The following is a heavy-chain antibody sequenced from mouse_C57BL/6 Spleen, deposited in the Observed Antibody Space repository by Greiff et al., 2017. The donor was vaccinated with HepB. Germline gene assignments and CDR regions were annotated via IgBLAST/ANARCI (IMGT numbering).Heavy chain of an antibody. CDR3: ARDREQWSRNYYAMDY. CDR1: GFTFSSYA. V-gene: IGHV5-4*01. D-gene: IGHD1-3*01. CDR2: ISDGGSYT. Sequence: DVHLVESGGGLVKPGGSLKLSCAASGFTFSSYAMSWVRQTPEKRLEWVATISDGGSYTYYPDNVKGRFTISRDNAKNNLYLQMSHLKSEDTAMYYCARDREQWSRNYYAMDYWGQGTSVTVSS. J-gene: IGHJ4*01.